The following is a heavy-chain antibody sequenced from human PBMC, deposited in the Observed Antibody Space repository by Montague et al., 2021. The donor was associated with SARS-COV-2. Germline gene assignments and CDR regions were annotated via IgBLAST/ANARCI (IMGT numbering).Heavy chain of an antibody. Sequence: SETLSLTCVVYGGSLSGYYWSWIRQPPGKGLEWIGEINHSGSTNYNPSLKSRVTISLDTSKNQFSLKLSSVTAADTAVYYCARGRRRFNWRDETSYDYGMDVWGQGTTVTGS. CDR1: GGSLSGYY. J-gene: IGHJ6*02. V-gene: IGHV4-34*01. D-gene: IGHD1-20*01. CDR2: INHSGST. CDR3: ARGRRRFNWRDETSYDYGMDV.